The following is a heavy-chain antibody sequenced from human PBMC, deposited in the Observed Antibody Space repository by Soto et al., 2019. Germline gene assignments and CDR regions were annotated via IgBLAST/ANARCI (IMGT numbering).Heavy chain of an antibody. J-gene: IGHJ4*02. CDR1: GVTFSSYA. D-gene: IGHD3-3*01. CDR3: ATGLRFLEWLPQEPYYFDY. Sequence: GGSLRLSCAASGVTFSSYAMSWVRQAPGKGLEWVSAISGSGGSTYYADSVKGRFTISRDNSKSTLYLQMNSLRAEDTAVYYCATGLRFLEWLPQEPYYFDYWGQGTLVTVSS. CDR2: ISGSGGST. V-gene: IGHV3-23*01.